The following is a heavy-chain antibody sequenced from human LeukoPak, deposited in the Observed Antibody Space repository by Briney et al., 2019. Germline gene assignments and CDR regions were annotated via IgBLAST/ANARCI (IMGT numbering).Heavy chain of an antibody. J-gene: IGHJ6*02. CDR2: ISGTGSGT. CDR3: VPGIGQQRGYNYLYHSGMDV. CDR1: GFTFTNYA. D-gene: IGHD6-13*01. Sequence: GGSLRLSCAASGFTFTNYAMSWVRQAPGKGLEWVSTISGTGSGTYYADSVKGRFAISRDNSKDTLYLQMNSLRAEDTAVYYCVPGIGQQRGYNYLYHSGMDVWGQGTTVTVSS. V-gene: IGHV3-23*01.